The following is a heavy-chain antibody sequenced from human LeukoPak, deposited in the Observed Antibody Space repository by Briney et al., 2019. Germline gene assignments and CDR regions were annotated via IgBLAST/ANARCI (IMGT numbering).Heavy chain of an antibody. D-gene: IGHD4-17*01. J-gene: IGHJ5*02. V-gene: IGHV3-23*01. CDR1: GFTFSSYA. CDR3: ARSGDYDGTNWFDP. CDR2: ISGSGGST. Sequence: GGSLRLSCAASGFTFSSYAMSWVRQAPGKGLEWVSAISGSGGSTYYADSVKGRFTISRDNSKNTLYLQMNSLRAEDTAVYYCARSGDYDGTNWFDPWGQGTLVTVSS.